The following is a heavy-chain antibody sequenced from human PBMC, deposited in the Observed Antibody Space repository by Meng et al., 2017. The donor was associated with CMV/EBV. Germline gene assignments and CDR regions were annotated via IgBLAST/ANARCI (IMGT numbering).Heavy chain of an antibody. V-gene: IGHV4-34*01. CDR1: GGSSSGYY. CDR2: INHSGRN. J-gene: IGHJ5*02. CDR3: ARGHRGAAAGTFVNRGWFDP. Sequence: SETLSLTCPVYGGSSSGYYWSWIRQPPGKGLGWIGEINHSGRNNYNPSLKSRVTISVDTTKTQFSMKLSSVTAAETAVYYCARGHRGAAAGTFVNRGWFDPWGQGTLVTVSS. D-gene: IGHD6-13*01.